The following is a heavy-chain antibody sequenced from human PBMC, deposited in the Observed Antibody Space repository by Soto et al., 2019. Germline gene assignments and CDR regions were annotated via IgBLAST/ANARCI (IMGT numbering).Heavy chain of an antibody. J-gene: IGHJ2*01. Sequence: GGSLRLSCAASGFTFSSYAMSWVRQAPGKGLEWVSGISGSGSTYYADSVKGRFTISRDNSKNTLYLQVSSLRAEDTAVYYCAKAPGYCSGGSCYWYIDLWGRGTLVTVSS. CDR3: AKAPGYCSGGSCYWYIDL. V-gene: IGHV3-23*01. CDR2: ISGSGST. D-gene: IGHD2-15*01. CDR1: GFTFSSYA.